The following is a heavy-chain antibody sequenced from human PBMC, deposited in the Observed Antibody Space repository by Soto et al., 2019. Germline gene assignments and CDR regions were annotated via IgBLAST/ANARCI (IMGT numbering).Heavy chain of an antibody. CDR2: MGYNGFT. CDR1: GGPMNNYY. Sequence: QVQLQESGPGLVKPSETLSLTCTISGGPMNNYYCSWFRQPRGQGLEWIGYMGYNGFTRYNPSLRSRVAISLGIAKNQLSLNLSSVTAADTALYYCARKGFGELHGLVDVWGQGITVTVSS. J-gene: IGHJ6*02. D-gene: IGHD3-10*01. V-gene: IGHV4-59*08. CDR3: ARKGFGELHGLVDV.